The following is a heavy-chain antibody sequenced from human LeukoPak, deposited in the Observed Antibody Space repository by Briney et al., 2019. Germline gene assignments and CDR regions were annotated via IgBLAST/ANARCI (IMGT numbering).Heavy chain of an antibody. J-gene: IGHJ5*02. CDR3: ARGMTQLWLRSGWFDP. CDR2: INHSGST. D-gene: IGHD5-18*01. CDR1: GGSFSGYY. Sequence: SETLSLTCAVYGGSFSGYYWSWIRQPPEKGLEWIGEINHSGSTNYNPSLKSRVTISVDTSKNQFSLKLSSVTAADTAVYYCARGMTQLWLRSGWFDPWGQGTLVTVSS. V-gene: IGHV4-34*01.